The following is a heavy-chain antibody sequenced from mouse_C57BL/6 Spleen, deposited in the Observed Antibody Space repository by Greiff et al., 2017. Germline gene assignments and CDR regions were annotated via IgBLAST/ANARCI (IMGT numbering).Heavy chain of an antibody. Sequence: EVQLVESEGGLVQPGSSMKLSCTASGFTFSDSYMAWVRQVPEKGLEWVANINYDGSSTYYLDSLKSRFIISRDNAKNMLYLQLSSLKSEDTATYYCAREGYYYGSSGWYFDVWGTGTTVTVSS. CDR2: INYDGSST. J-gene: IGHJ1*03. CDR1: GFTFSDSY. D-gene: IGHD1-1*01. CDR3: AREGYYYGSSGWYFDV. V-gene: IGHV5-16*01.